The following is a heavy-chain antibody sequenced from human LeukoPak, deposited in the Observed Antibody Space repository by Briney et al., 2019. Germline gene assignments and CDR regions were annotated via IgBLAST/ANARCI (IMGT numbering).Heavy chain of an antibody. CDR2: INPSGGST. Sequence: ASVKVSCKASGYTFTGYYIHWVRQAPGQGLEWMGMINPSGGSTGYAQKFQGRVTMTRDMSTSTVYMELSSLRSEDTAVFYCARRAQVERRHSQFDYWGQGTLVTVSS. CDR1: GYTFTGYY. CDR3: ARRAQVERRHSQFDY. V-gene: IGHV1-46*01. J-gene: IGHJ4*02. D-gene: IGHD1-1*01.